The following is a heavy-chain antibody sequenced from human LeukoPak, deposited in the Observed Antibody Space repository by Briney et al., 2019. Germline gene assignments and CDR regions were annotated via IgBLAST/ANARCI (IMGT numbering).Heavy chain of an antibody. CDR3: AKGRGSYYHDFDY. J-gene: IGHJ4*02. D-gene: IGHD1-26*01. Sequence: GGSLRLSCAASGFSFSSTWMHWVRQPPGKGLVWVARITSDGTSTTYAESVKGRFTISRDNAKNTLFPQMNSLRAEDTAVYYCAKGRGSYYHDFDYWGQGTLVTVSS. CDR1: GFSFSSTW. V-gene: IGHV3-74*03. CDR2: ITSDGTST.